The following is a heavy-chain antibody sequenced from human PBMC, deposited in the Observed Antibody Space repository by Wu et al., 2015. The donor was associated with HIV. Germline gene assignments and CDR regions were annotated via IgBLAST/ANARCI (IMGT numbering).Heavy chain of an antibody. V-gene: IGHV1-69*13. D-gene: IGHD5-18*01. CDR2: IIPIFGTA. J-gene: IGHJ6*02. Sequence: QVQLVQSGAEVKKPGSSVKVSCKASGGTFSSYAISWVRQAPGQGLEWMGRIIPIFGTANYAQKFQGRVTITADESTSTAYMELSSLRSEDTAVYYCASRGYSYGPAGFYGMDVWGQGTTVTVSS. CDR3: ASRGYSYGPAGFYGMDV. CDR1: GGTFSSYA.